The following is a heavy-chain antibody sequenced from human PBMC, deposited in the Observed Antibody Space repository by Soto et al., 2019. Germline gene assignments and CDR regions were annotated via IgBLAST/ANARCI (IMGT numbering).Heavy chain of an antibody. V-gene: IGHV3-15*01. CDR1: DFPFFNGW. D-gene: IGHD3-3*01. CDR2: IKSKTDGGTR. Sequence: EVQLVESGGGLVKPGGSLTISCTSSDFPFFNGWRGWVRRAPGRGLEWVGSIKSKTDGGTRDYAGPVKGRFTISRDESKDTMYLQMNSLENEDTGVYYCTTDVTAMSGGDYWGQGTPVTVSS. J-gene: IGHJ4*02. CDR3: TTDVTAMSGGDY.